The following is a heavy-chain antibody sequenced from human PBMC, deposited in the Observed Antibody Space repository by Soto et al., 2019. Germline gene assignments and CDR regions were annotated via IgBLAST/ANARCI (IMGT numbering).Heavy chain of an antibody. D-gene: IGHD2-8*01. CDR2: VNPSGSNT. Sequence: PGGSLRLSCTASGVTFSRHAMTWVRRAPGKGLEWVATVNPSGSNTHYADSVKGRFTISRDNYRNTVDLRMDKLRAEDTALYYCVSWVFAHFDFWGQGTLVTVSS. CDR1: GVTFSRHA. J-gene: IGHJ4*02. CDR3: VSWVFAHFDF. V-gene: IGHV3-23*01.